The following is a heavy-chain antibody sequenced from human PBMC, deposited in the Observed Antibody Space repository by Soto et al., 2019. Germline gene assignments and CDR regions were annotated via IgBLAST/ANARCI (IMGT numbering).Heavy chain of an antibody. D-gene: IGHD3-22*01. Sequence: SETLSLTCAVSGGSISSGGYSWSWIRQPPGKGLEWIGYIYHSGSTYYNPSLKSRVTISVDTSKNQFSLKLSSVTAADTAVYYCARGGYYDSSGYYSDYWGQGNLVTVSS. V-gene: IGHV4-30-2*01. CDR2: IYHSGST. J-gene: IGHJ4*02. CDR3: ARGGYYDSSGYYSDY. CDR1: GGSISSGGYS.